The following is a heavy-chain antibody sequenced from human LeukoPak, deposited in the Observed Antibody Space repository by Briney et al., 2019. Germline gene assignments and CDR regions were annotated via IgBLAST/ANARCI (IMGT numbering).Heavy chain of an antibody. CDR1: GFTFSNYG. J-gene: IGHJ3*02. CDR3: ARGPLDSFDI. V-gene: IGHV3-30*03. CDR2: ISYDGSNR. Sequence: PGRSLRLSCAASGFTFSNYGMHWVRQAPGKGLEWVAVISYDGSNRYYADSVKGRFTISRDNAKNSLYLQMNSLRVEDTAVYYCARGPLDSFDIWGQGTMVTVSS.